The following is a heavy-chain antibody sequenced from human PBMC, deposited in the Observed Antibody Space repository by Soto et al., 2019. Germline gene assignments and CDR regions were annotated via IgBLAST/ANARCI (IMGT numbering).Heavy chain of an antibody. J-gene: IGHJ4*02. CDR2: IIPMFGTA. Sequence: QVQLVQSGAEVKKPGSSVKVSCKASGDTFSSYAINWVRQAPGQGLEWMGGIIPMFGTANYAQKFKGRVTITAGESTSTVYMELSSLRSEDTAVYYCARVGPAHYYDSSGYYSPLDCWGQGTLVTVSS. V-gene: IGHV1-69*01. D-gene: IGHD3-22*01. CDR1: GDTFSSYA. CDR3: ARVGPAHYYDSSGYYSPLDC.